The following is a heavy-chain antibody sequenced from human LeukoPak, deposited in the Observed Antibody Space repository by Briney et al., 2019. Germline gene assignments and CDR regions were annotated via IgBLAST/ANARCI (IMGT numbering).Heavy chain of an antibody. Sequence: SETLSLTCTVSGGSISSYYWSWIRQPPGKGLEWIGYIYYSGSTNHNPSLKSRVTISVDTSKNQFSLKLSSVTAADTAVYYCARQSIAALGWFDPWGQGTLVTVSS. CDR1: GGSISSYY. CDR2: IYYSGST. CDR3: ARQSIAALGWFDP. V-gene: IGHV4-59*01. J-gene: IGHJ5*02. D-gene: IGHD6-6*01.